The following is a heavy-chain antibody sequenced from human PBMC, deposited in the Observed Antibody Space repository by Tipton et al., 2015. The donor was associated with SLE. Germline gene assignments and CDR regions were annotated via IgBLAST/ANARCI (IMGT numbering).Heavy chain of an antibody. V-gene: IGHV5-51*01. CDR1: GYSFTSYY. Sequence: QLVQSGAEVKKPGESVKISCKVTGYSFTSYYIAWVRQIPGKGLEWMGIIYPGDSHPRYSPSFQGQVTISADTSISTAYLQWSSLKASDTAMYYCARHVEYQLLYFDYWGQGTLVTVSS. D-gene: IGHD2-2*01. CDR3: ARHVEYQLLYFDY. J-gene: IGHJ4*02. CDR2: IYPGDSHP.